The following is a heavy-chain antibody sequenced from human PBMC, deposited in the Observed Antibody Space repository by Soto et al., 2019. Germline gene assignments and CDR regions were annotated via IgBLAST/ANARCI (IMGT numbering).Heavy chain of an antibody. D-gene: IGHD6-19*01. CDR1: GFTFSSYT. Sequence: QVQLVESGGGVVQPGRSLRLSCAASGFTFSSYTMHWVRQAPGKGLEWVAVMSNDGSNKYYADSVKGRFTISRDNSKNPLYLQMNSLRAEDTAGYYCARPYSSGWSYGMDVWGQGTTVTVSS. CDR3: ARPYSSGWSYGMDV. J-gene: IGHJ6*02. CDR2: MSNDGSNK. V-gene: IGHV3-30-3*01.